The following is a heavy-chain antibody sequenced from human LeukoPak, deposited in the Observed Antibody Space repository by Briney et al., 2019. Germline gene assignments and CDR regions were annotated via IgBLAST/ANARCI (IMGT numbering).Heavy chain of an antibody. D-gene: IGHD6-13*01. CDR2: ISSSSVYT. CDR3: AKCVLAATGKRRWFDP. CDR1: GFTFSDYY. Sequence: PGGSLRLSCAASGFTFSDYYMSWIRQAPGKGLEWVSYISSSSVYTNYADSVKGRFTISRDNAKNSLYLQTNSLRAEDTAVYYCAKCVLAATGKRRWFDPWGQGTLVTVSS. J-gene: IGHJ5*02. V-gene: IGHV3-11*03.